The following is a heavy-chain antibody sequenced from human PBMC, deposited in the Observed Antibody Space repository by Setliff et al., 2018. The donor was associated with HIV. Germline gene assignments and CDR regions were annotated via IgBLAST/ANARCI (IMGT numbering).Heavy chain of an antibody. V-gene: IGHV1-3*01. J-gene: IGHJ4*02. Sequence: ASVKVSCKAFGYTFSTNAIHWVRQAPGQRLEWMGYINAGDDNTRYSEKFQGRVTITRDTSANTAYMELSSLRSEDTAMYYCARSLCYYDSCGYYYNYWGQGTLVTVSS. CDR3: ARSLCYYDSCGYYYNY. D-gene: IGHD3-22*01. CDR2: INAGDDNT. CDR1: GYTFSTNA.